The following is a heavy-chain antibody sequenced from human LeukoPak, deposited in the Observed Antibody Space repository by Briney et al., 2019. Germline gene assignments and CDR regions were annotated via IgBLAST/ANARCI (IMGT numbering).Heavy chain of an antibody. D-gene: IGHD1-26*01. CDR2: IYHSGST. CDR1: GYSISSGYY. J-gene: IGHJ5*02. V-gene: IGHV4-38-2*02. Sequence: SETLSLTCTVSGYSISSGYYWGWIQQPPGKGLEWIGSIYHSGSTYYNPSLKSRVTISVDTSKNQFSLKLSSVTAADTAVYYCARSGSYSFWFDPWGQGTLVTVSS. CDR3: ARSGSYSFWFDP.